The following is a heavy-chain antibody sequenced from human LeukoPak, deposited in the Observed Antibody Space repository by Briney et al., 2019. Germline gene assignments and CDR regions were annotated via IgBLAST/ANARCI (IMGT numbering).Heavy chain of an antibody. CDR1: GGSISSYY. Sequence: SETLSLTCTVSGGSISSYYWSWIRQPPGKGLEWIGYIYYSGSTNYNPSLKSRVTISVDTSKNQFSLKLSSVTAADTAVYYCARHSSQLYSSSWPVFDYWGQGTLVTVSS. CDR2: IYYSGST. D-gene: IGHD6-6*01. CDR3: ARHSSQLYSSSWPVFDY. J-gene: IGHJ4*02. V-gene: IGHV4-59*08.